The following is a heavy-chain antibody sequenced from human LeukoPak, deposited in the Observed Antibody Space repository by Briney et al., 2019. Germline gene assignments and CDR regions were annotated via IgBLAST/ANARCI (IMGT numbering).Heavy chain of an antibody. V-gene: IGHV1-69*04. CDR1: GGTFSSYA. Sequence: ASVKVSCKASGGTFSSYAISWVRQAPGQGLGWMGRIIPIFGIANYAQKFQGRVTITADKSTSTAYMELSSLRSEDTAVYYCASVAHQNYYYYGMDVWGQGTTVTVSS. CDR3: ASVAHQNYYYYGMDV. D-gene: IGHD6-19*01. CDR2: IIPIFGIA. J-gene: IGHJ6*02.